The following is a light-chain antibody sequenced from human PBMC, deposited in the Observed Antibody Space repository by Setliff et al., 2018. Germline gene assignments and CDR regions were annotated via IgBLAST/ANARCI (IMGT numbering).Light chain of an antibody. V-gene: IGLV2-8*01. Sequence: QSALAQPASASGSPGQSVAISCTGTSRDVGGFNFVSWYQQHPGKAPKLIIYEVSKRPSGVPDRFSGSKSGNTASLAVSGLQAEDEADYYCSSYAGNYIYVFGSGTKVTVL. CDR1: SRDVGGFNF. J-gene: IGLJ1*01. CDR3: SSYAGNYIYV. CDR2: EVS.